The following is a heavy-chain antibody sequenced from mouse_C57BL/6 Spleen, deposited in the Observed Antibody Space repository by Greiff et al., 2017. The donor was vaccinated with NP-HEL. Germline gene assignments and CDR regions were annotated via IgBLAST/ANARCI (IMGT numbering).Heavy chain of an antibody. CDR1: GFTFSSYG. J-gene: IGHJ2*01. CDR3: ARRSNYAYFDD. Sequence: EVMLVESGGDLVKPGGSLKLSCAASGFTFSSYGMSWVRQTPDKRLEWVATISSGGSYTYYPDSVKGRFTISRDNAKNTLYLQMSSLKSEDTAMYYCARRSNYAYFDDWGQGTTLTVSS. V-gene: IGHV5-6*02. CDR2: ISSGGSYT. D-gene: IGHD2-5*01.